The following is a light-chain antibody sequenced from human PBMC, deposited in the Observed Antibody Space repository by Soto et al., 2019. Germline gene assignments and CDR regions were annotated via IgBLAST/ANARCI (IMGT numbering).Light chain of an antibody. Sequence: DIQMTQSPSSLSASVGDRVTITCRASQSISSYLNWYQQKPGKAPKLLISAASSLQSGVPSRFSGSGSGTDFTLTIRSLQPEDFATYYCQQSYSTVTTFGGGTKLEIK. V-gene: IGKV1-39*01. CDR1: QSISSY. J-gene: IGKJ4*01. CDR2: AAS. CDR3: QQSYSTVTT.